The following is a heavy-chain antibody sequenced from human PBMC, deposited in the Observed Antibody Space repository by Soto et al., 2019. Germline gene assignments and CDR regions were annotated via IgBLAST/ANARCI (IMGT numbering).Heavy chain of an antibody. CDR1: GFTFSSYG. D-gene: IGHD2-15*01. V-gene: IGHV3-33*01. CDR2: IWYDGSNK. Sequence: QVQLVESGGGVVQPGRSLRLSCAASGFTFSSYGMHWVRQDPGKGLEWVAVIWYDGSNKYYADSVKGRFTISRDNSKNTLYLQMNSLRAEDTAVYYCAREGCSGGSCYPIGEWGQGTLVTVSS. CDR3: AREGCSGGSCYPIGE. J-gene: IGHJ4*02.